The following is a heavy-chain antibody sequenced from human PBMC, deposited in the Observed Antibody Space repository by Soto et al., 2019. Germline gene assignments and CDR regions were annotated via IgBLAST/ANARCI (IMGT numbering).Heavy chain of an antibody. CDR3: AREVGYGDFSAALLD. V-gene: IGHV1-69*13. J-gene: IGHJ4*02. CDR1: GGTFSSHS. D-gene: IGHD4-17*01. Sequence: GASVKVSCKASGGTFSSHSINWVRQAPGQGLEWMGGVISLFGTAKYAHNFKGRVTITADQSTSTAYMELNSLRSDDTAVYYCAREVGYGDFSAALLDWGQGTLVTVSS. CDR2: VISLFGTA.